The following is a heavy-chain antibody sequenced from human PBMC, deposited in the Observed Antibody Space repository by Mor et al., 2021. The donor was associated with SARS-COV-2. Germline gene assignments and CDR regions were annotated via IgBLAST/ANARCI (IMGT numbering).Heavy chain of an antibody. CDR2: WNSGSI. D-gene: IGHD2-2*01. J-gene: IGHJ5*02. Sequence: WNSGSIGYADSVKGRFTISRDNAKNSLYLQMNSLRAEDTALYYCAKDMGCSSTSCYAGNWFDPWGQGTLVTVSS. CDR3: AKDMGCSSTSCYAGNWFDP. V-gene: IGHV3-9*01.